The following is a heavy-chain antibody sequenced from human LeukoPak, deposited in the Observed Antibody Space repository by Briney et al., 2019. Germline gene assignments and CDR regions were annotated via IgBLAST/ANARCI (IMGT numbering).Heavy chain of an antibody. CDR2: ISGSGGST. Sequence: GGSLRLSCAASGFTFSSYAMSWVRQAPGKGLEWVSAISGSGGSTYYADSVKGRFTISRDNSKNTLYLQINSLRAEDTAVYYCAKDSVIDFWSGYYTGTDYWGQGTLVTVSS. D-gene: IGHD3-3*01. CDR1: GFTFSSYA. J-gene: IGHJ4*02. CDR3: AKDSVIDFWSGYYTGTDY. V-gene: IGHV3-23*01.